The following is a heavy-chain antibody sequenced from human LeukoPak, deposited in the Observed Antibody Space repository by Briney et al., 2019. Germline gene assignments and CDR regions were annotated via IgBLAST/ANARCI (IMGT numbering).Heavy chain of an antibody. V-gene: IGHV3-66*01. CDR1: GFTVSSNY. D-gene: IGHD3-22*01. CDR3: ARELPYYYDRGFFDY. Sequence: GGSLRLSCAASGFTVSSNYMSWVRQAPGKGLEWVSVIYSGGSTYYADSVKGRFTISRDNSKNTLYLQMNSLRAEDTAVYYCARELPYYYDRGFFDYGGQEPLATASS. CDR2: IYSGGST. J-gene: IGHJ4*02.